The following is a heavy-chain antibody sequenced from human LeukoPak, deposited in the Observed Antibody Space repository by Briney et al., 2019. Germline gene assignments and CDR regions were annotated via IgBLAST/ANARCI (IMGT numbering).Heavy chain of an antibody. CDR3: ARAYYYGRGSYGPFDY. J-gene: IGHJ4*02. CDR1: GFIFSSYW. CDR2: IISSISYI. D-gene: IGHD3-10*01. V-gene: IGHV3-21*01. Sequence: GGSLTLSCAASGFIFSSYWMTWVRQAPGKGLDWVSSIISSISYIYYADSGKGRFTISRDNAKNSLYLQMNSLRAKHTAVYYCARAYYYGRGSYGPFDYWGQGTLVNVST.